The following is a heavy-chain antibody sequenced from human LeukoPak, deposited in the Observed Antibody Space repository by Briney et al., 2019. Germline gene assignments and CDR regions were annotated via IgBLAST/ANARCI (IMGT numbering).Heavy chain of an antibody. Sequence: ASVKVSCKASGYTFTSYGISWVLQAPGQGLEWMGRISAYNGNTNYAQKLQGRVTMTTDTSTSTAYVELRSLRSDDTAVYYCAREVPAETYYYYYYMDVWGKGTTVTVSS. D-gene: IGHD2-2*01. J-gene: IGHJ6*03. CDR2: ISAYNGNT. CDR3: AREVPAETYYYYYYMDV. V-gene: IGHV1-18*01. CDR1: GYTFTSYG.